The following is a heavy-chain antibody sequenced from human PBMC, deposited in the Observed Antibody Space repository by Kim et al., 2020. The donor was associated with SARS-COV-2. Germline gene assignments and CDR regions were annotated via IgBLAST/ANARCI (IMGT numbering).Heavy chain of an antibody. J-gene: IGHJ4*02. CDR3: ARGSSWYPN. V-gene: IGHV1-3*01. Sequence: GNTKHAQKFQGAVTITRDTSASTAYMELSSLRSEDTAVYYCARGSSWYPNWGQGTLVTVSS. CDR2: GNT. D-gene: IGHD6-13*01.